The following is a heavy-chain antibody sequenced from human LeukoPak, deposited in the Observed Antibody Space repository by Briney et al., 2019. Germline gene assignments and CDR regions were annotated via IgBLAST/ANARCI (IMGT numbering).Heavy chain of an antibody. V-gene: IGHV4-59*08. CDR1: GDSIISYY. D-gene: IGHD3-22*01. CDR2: IYYNGTT. Sequence: PSETLSLTCIVSGDSIISYYWSWIRQPPGKGLEWIGYIYYNGTTNYNPSLKSRVTMSVDTSRTQFSLKLSSVAAADTAFYYCARLGRADSGYYVAYDIWGQGTMVTVSS. J-gene: IGHJ3*02. CDR3: ARLGRADSGYYVAYDI.